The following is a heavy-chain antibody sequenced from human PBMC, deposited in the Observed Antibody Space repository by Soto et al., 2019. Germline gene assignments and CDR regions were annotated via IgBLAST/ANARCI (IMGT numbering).Heavy chain of an antibody. Sequence: PSETLSLTCTVPGGSISSGGYYWSWIRQHPGKGLEWIGYIYYSGSTYYNPSLKSRVTISVDTSKNQFSLKLSSVTAADTAVYYCAXSAVWFGESGILNWFDPWGQGTLVTVSS. V-gene: IGHV4-31*03. D-gene: IGHD3-10*01. CDR1: GGSISSGGYY. J-gene: IGHJ5*02. CDR2: IYYSGST. CDR3: AXSAVWFGESGILNWFDP.